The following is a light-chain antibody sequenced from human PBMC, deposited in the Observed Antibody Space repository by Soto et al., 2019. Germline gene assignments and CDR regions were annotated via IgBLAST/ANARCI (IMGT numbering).Light chain of an antibody. CDR2: DTS. CDR1: RSVSRY. CDR3: QQRSDRPLT. Sequence: EIVLTQSPSTLSFAAWERSTLSFMASRSVSRYLAWYQQKPGQAPRLLIYDTSIRPTGIPARFSGSGSGTDFTHTISSLEPEDFAIYYCQQRSDRPLTFGQGTRLEIK. J-gene: IGKJ5*01. V-gene: IGKV3-11*01.